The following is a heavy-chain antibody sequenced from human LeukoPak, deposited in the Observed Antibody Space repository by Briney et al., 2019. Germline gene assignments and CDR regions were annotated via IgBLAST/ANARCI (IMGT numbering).Heavy chain of an antibody. Sequence: PSETLSLTCAVYGGSFSGYYWSWIRQPPGKGLEWIGEINHSGGTNYNPSLKSRVTISVDTSKNQFPLKLSSVTAADTAVYYCARVAPYYYYGMDVWGQGTTVTVSS. V-gene: IGHV4-34*01. CDR1: GGSFSGYY. CDR2: INHSGGT. CDR3: ARVAPYYYYGMDV. J-gene: IGHJ6*02.